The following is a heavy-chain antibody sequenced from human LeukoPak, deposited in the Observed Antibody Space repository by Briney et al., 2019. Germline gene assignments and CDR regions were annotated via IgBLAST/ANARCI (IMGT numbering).Heavy chain of an antibody. V-gene: IGHV1-18*01. CDR3: ARDRVFVDTAMVFPIQYFDY. CDR2: ISAYNGNT. J-gene: IGHJ4*02. Sequence: ASVKVSCKASGYTFASYGISWVRQAPGQGLEGMGWISAYNGNTNYVQKLQGRVTMTTATSTSTAYMELRSLRSDDTAVYYCARDRVFVDTAMVFPIQYFDYWGQGTLVTVSS. CDR1: GYTFASYG. D-gene: IGHD5-18*01.